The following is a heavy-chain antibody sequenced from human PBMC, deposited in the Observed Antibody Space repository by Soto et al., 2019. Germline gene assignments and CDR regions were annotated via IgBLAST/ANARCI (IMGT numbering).Heavy chain of an antibody. D-gene: IGHD7-27*01. CDR1: GFTFSSYG. J-gene: IGHJ6*02. CDR2: IWYDGSNK. CDR3: ERDGEFPYYYYGMDV. V-gene: IGHV3-33*01. Sequence: GGSLRLSCAASGFTFSSYGMHWVRQAPGKGLEWVAVIWYDGSNKYYADSVKGRFTISRDNSKNTLYLQMNSLRAEDTAVYYCERDGEFPYYYYGMDVWGQGTTVTVYS.